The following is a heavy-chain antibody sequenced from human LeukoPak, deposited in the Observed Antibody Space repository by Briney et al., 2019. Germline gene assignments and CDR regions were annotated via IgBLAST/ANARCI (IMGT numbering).Heavy chain of an antibody. V-gene: IGHV3-48*04. CDR3: ARGGSTIDY. J-gene: IGHJ4*02. CDR2: MSSSGYTI. Sequence: GGSLRLSCAASGFTFSSYSMNWVRQAPGKGLEWVSYMSSSGYTIYYADSVKGRFTISRDNAKNSLYLQMNSLRAEDTAVYYCARGGSTIDYWGQGTLVTVSS. D-gene: IGHD3-16*01. CDR1: GFTFSSYS.